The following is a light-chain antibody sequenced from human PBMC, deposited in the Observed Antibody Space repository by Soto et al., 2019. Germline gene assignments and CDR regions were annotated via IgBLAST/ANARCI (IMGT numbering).Light chain of an antibody. J-gene: IGKJ4*01. CDR2: GAS. CDR1: QSISGA. Sequence: EIVMTQSPATLSVSPGGRATLSCRASQSISGALAWYQQKPGQAPRLLIYGASTRATSFPARFSGSGSGTDFNLTISSLEPEDFAVYYCQQRSSWPPITFGGGTKVDNK. CDR3: QQRSSWPPIT. V-gene: IGKV3-11*01.